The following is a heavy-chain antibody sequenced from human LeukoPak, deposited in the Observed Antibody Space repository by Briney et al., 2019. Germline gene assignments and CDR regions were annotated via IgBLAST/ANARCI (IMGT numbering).Heavy chain of an antibody. Sequence: PGGSLRLSCAASGFTVSSNYMSWVRQAPGKGLEWVSFIYSAGRTYYADYVKGRFTVSRDNYKDTLYLQMNSLRAEDTAVYYCARDRVGATDYFDYWGQGTLVTVSS. D-gene: IGHD1-26*01. CDR3: ARDRVGATDYFDY. V-gene: IGHV3-66*02. CDR1: GFTVSSNY. CDR2: IYSAGRT. J-gene: IGHJ4*02.